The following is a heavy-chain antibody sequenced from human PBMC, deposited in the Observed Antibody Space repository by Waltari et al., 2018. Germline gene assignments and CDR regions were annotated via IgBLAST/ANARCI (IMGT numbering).Heavy chain of an antibody. CDR2: INHTGGRT. V-gene: IGHV4-34*01. D-gene: IGHD1-26*01. CDR1: GSVSFSGYY. Sequence: QVQLQQWGAGLLKPSETLSLICGVFGSVSFSGYYWIWIRQPPGTGLEWIGEINHTGGRTNYNPSLKNRVTISVDTSKKQFSLKMRSGTAADTAVYYCARADRGRSGKYASPAWGPWGQGTLVTVSS. J-gene: IGHJ5*02. CDR3: ARADRGRSGKYASPAWGP.